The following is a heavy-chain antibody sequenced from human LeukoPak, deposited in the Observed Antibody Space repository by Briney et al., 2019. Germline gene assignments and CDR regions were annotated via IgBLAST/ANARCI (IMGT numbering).Heavy chain of an antibody. CDR1: GFTFSSYS. V-gene: IGHV3-21*05. Sequence: GGSLRLSCAASGFTFSSYSMNWVRQAPGKGLEWVSYISSSSSYTNYADSVKGRFTISRDNAKNSLYLQMNSLRAEDTAVYYCASGGAAAGIDYWGQGTLVTVSS. J-gene: IGHJ4*02. D-gene: IGHD6-13*01. CDR2: ISSSSSYT. CDR3: ASGGAAAGIDY.